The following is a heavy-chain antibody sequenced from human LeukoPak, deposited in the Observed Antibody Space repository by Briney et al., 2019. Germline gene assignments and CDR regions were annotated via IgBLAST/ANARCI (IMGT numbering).Heavy chain of an antibody. D-gene: IGHD2-2*01. Sequence: SVKVSCKASGGTFSSYAISWVRQAPGQGLEWMGGVIPIFGTANYAQKFQGRVTITADESTSTAYMELSSLRSEDTAVYYCARDARRRYCSSTSCYWGWFDPWGQGTLVTVSS. CDR2: VIPIFGTA. CDR3: ARDARRRYCSSTSCYWGWFDP. J-gene: IGHJ5*02. V-gene: IGHV1-69*01. CDR1: GGTFSSYA.